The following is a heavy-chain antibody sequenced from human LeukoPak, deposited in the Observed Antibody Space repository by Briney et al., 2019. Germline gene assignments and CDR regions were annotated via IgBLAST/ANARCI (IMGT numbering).Heavy chain of an antibody. Sequence: SETLSLTCAVYGGSFSGYYWSWIRQPSGKGLEWIGEINHSGSTNYNPSLKSRVTISVDTSKNQFSLKLSSVTAADTAVYYCAGGYCSSTSCLGFYGMDVWGQGTTVTVSS. CDR1: GGSFSGYY. CDR3: AGGYCSSTSCLGFYGMDV. V-gene: IGHV4-34*01. J-gene: IGHJ6*02. CDR2: INHSGST. D-gene: IGHD2-2*01.